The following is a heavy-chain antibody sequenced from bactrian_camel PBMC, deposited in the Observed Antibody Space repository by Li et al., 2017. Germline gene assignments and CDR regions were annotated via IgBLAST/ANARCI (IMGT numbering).Heavy chain of an antibody. CDR1: EFTFSIYG. J-gene: IGHJ4*01. Sequence: QLVESGGGLVQPGGSLTLSCAASEFTFSIYGKSWVRQTREKGLEWDSGIDSGGHTTYYADAVKGRFTISQGNAKNTVILQMNNLKTEDMAVYHCAAEPRGSAYWGQGTQVTVS. V-gene: IGHV3S40*01. CDR3: AAEPRGSAY. CDR2: IDSGGHTT. D-gene: IGHD3*01.